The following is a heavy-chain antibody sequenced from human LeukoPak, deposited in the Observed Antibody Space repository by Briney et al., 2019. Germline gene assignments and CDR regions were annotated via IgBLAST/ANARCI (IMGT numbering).Heavy chain of an antibody. Sequence: GASVKVSCKASGYTFTSYGISWVRQAPGQGLEWMGWISGYNGNTNYAQKFQGRVTITRDTSASTAYMELSSLRSEDTAVYYCASGDIGSGWFWDYWGQGTLVTVSS. D-gene: IGHD6-19*01. CDR2: ISGYNGNT. V-gene: IGHV1-18*01. CDR3: ASGDIGSGWFWDY. CDR1: GYTFTSYG. J-gene: IGHJ4*02.